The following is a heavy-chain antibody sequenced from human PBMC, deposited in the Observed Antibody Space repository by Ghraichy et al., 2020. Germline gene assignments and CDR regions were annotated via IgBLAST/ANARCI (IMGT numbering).Heavy chain of an antibody. Sequence: SQTLSLTCTVSGGSISSSSYYWGWIRQPPGKGLEWIGSIYYSGSTYYNPSLKSRVTISVDTSKNQFSLKLSSVTAADTAVYYCARLNGDHSAYSGGEQWLVFDNYFDYWGQGTLVTVSS. D-gene: IGHD6-19*01. CDR3: ARLNGDHSAYSGGEQWLVFDNYFDY. V-gene: IGHV4-39*01. CDR2: IYYSGST. J-gene: IGHJ4*02. CDR1: GGSISSSSYY.